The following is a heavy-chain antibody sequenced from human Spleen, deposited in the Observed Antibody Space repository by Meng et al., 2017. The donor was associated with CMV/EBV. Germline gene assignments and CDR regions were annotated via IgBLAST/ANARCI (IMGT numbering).Heavy chain of an antibody. CDR1: GYTLTELS. Sequence: ASVKVSCKVSGYTLTELSMHWVRQAPGKGLEWMGGFDLEDGETIYAQKFQGRVTMTEDTSTDTAYMELSSLRSEDTAVYYCATAESTVVTPGGYYYGMDVWGQGTTVTVSS. CDR3: ATAESTVVTPGGYYYGMDV. V-gene: IGHV1-24*01. CDR2: FDLEDGET. J-gene: IGHJ6*01. D-gene: IGHD4-23*01.